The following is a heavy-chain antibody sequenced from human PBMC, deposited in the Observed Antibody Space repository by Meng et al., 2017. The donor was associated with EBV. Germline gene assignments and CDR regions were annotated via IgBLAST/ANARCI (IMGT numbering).Heavy chain of an antibody. V-gene: IGHV1-46*01. CDR2: IIPAGGNT. D-gene: IGHD1/OR15-1a*01. Sequence: VQRVQSGAEVKKPGASVKVSCKASGYTFTSYYLHWVRQAPGQGLEWMGIIIPAGGNTNYAQKFRGRFTMTRDTSTSTVYMDLSILTSEDTAVYYCVRELVGGTFDYWGQGTLVTVSS. CDR3: VRELVGGTFDY. CDR1: GYTFTSYY. J-gene: IGHJ4*02.